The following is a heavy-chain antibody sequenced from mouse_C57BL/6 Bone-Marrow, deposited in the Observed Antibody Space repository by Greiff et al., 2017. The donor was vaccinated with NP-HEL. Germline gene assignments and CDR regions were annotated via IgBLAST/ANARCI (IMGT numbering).Heavy chain of an antibody. V-gene: IGHV1-19*01. CDR1: GYTFTDYY. D-gene: IGHD1-1*01. CDR2: INPYNGGT. CDR3: ANYYYGSSHWYFDV. Sequence: VQLQQSGPVLVKPGASVKMSCKASGYTFTDYYMNWVKQSHGKSLEWIGVINPYNGGTSYNQKFKGKATLTVDKSSSTAYMELNSLTSEDSAVYYCANYYYGSSHWYFDVWGTGTTVTVSS. J-gene: IGHJ1*03.